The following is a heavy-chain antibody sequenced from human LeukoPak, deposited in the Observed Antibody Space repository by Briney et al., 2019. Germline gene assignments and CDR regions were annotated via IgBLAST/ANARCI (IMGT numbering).Heavy chain of an antibody. CDR2: ISDSGGRT. V-gene: IGHV3-23*01. Sequence: PGGSLRLSCAVSGITLSNYVMSWVRQAPGKGLEWVAGISDSGGRTKYADSVKGRFTISRDNSKNTLYLQMNSLRAEDTAVYFCAKRGVVIRVILVGFHKEAYYFDSWGQGALVTVSS. D-gene: IGHD3-22*01. CDR1: GITLSNYV. J-gene: IGHJ4*02. CDR3: AKRGVVIRVILVGFHKEAYYFDS.